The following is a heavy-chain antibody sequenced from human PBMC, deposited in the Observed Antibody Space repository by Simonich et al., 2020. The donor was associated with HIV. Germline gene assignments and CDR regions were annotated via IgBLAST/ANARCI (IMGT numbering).Heavy chain of an antibody. CDR2: IYYSGRT. CDR1: GGSISSSSYH. V-gene: IGHV4-39*01. CDR3: ARHDSSGFDY. J-gene: IGHJ4*02. Sequence: QLQLQESGPGLVKPSETLSLTCTVSGGSISSSSYHWGWIRQPPGKGLEWIGSIYYSGRTYYNPSLKSRVTISVDTSKNQFSLKLSSVTAADTAVYYCARHDSSGFDYWGQGTLVTVSS. D-gene: IGHD3-22*01.